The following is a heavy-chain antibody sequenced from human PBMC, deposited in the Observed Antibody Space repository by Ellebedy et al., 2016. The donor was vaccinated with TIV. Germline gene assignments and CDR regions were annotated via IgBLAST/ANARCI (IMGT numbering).Heavy chain of an antibody. Sequence: ASVKVSCKVSGYTLSELSMYWVRQAPGRRLEWMGGFDPEDRESIYAQKFQGRVTTTEDSFTDTAYMELNSLRSEDTAVYYCATGASPRRDYSSTWDSLGAFDIWGQGTMVTVSS. CDR3: ATGASPRRDYSSTWDSLGAFDI. CDR2: FDPEDRES. CDR1: GYTLSELS. J-gene: IGHJ3*02. D-gene: IGHD6-13*01. V-gene: IGHV1-24*01.